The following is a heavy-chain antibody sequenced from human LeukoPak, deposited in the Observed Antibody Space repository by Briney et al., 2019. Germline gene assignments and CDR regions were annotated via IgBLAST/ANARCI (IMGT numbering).Heavy chain of an antibody. Sequence: PGGSLRLSCAASGFTFDDYAMHWVRQAPGKGLEWVSGISWNSGSIGYADSVKGRFTISRDNAKNSLYLRMNSLRAEDTALYYCAIFGVVITEVDYWGQGTLVTVSS. CDR2: ISWNSGSI. J-gene: IGHJ4*02. D-gene: IGHD3-3*01. CDR3: AIFGVVITEVDY. CDR1: GFTFDDYA. V-gene: IGHV3-9*01.